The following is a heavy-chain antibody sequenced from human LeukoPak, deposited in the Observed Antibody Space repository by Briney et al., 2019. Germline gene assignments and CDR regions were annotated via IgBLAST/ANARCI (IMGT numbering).Heavy chain of an antibody. CDR3: GRDFWGSIDY. V-gene: IGHV3-74*01. CDR2: INNDGHTT. D-gene: IGHD3-16*01. Sequence: PGGSLRLSCAVSGFTFSTYGMNWVRQAPGKGLVWVSLINNDGHTTVYADSVKGRFTISRDNAKNTLYLQMNSLRAEDTAVYYCGRDFWGSIDYWGQGTLVTVSS. J-gene: IGHJ4*02. CDR1: GFTFSTYG.